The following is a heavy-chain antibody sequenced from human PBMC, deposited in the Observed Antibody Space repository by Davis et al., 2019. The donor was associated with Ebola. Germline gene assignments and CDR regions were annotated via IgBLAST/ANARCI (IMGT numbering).Heavy chain of an antibody. Sequence: PSETLSLTCTVSGGPISNYYWSWIRQPPGKGLEWIGYIYSSGSTNYNPSLRSRVTILVDTSKNQFFLKLSFVTAADTAVYYCARAIYGSGSKIDYWGQGTLVTVSS. D-gene: IGHD3-10*01. CDR1: GGPISNYY. CDR3: ARAIYGSGSKIDY. J-gene: IGHJ4*02. CDR2: IYSSGST. V-gene: IGHV4-59*12.